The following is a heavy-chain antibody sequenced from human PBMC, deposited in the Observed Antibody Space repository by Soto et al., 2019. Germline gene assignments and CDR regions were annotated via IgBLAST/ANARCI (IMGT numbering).Heavy chain of an antibody. Sequence: QLQLQESGPGLVKPSETLSLTCTVSGGSISSSSYYWGWIRQPPGKGLEWIGSIYYSGSTYYNPSLKSRVTISVDTSKNQFSLKLSSVTAADTAVYYCASQLTMDIVVVPAAIFNWFDPWGQGTLVTVSS. D-gene: IGHD2-2*03. CDR1: GGSISSSSYY. V-gene: IGHV4-39*01. CDR3: ASQLTMDIVVVPAAIFNWFDP. CDR2: IYYSGST. J-gene: IGHJ5*02.